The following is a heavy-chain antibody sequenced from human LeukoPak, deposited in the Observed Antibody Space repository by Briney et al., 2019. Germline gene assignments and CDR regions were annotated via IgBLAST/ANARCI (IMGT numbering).Heavy chain of an antibody. CDR1: GGSFSGYY. CDR3: ARHRTNNYGSGTPFDN. V-gene: IGHV4-34*01. J-gene: IGHJ4*02. CDR2: INHSGST. D-gene: IGHD3-10*01. Sequence: SETLSLTCAVYGGSFSGYYWRWIRQPPGKGLEWIGEINHSGSTNYNPSLQSRVIISVDTSKNHFSLKLSSFTAADTAVYYCARHRTNNYGSGTPFDNWGQGTLVTVPS.